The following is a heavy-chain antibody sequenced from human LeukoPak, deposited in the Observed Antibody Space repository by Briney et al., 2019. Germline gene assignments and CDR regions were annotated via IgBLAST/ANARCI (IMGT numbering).Heavy chain of an antibody. V-gene: IGHV3-23*01. CDR3: ASGYCTSTSCHTSLCGH. Sequence: GGSLRLSCAASGFTFSSYAMSWVRQAPGKGLEWVSAISGSGGSTYYTDSVKGRFTISRDNSKNTLYLQMNSLRAEDTAVYYCASGYCTSTSCHTSLCGHWGQGTPVTVSS. CDR1: GFTFSSYA. D-gene: IGHD2-2*03. CDR2: ISGSGGST. J-gene: IGHJ4*02.